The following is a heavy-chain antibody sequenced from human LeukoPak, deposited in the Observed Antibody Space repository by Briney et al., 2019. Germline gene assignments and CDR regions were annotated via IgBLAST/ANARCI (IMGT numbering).Heavy chain of an antibody. D-gene: IGHD3-10*01. Sequence: GGSLRLSCAASGFTFSNYWMSWVRQAPGKGLEWVSSISSSSSYIYYADSVKGRFTISRDNAKNSLYLQMNSLRAEDTAVYYCAREFSTGYGSGSFGYWGQGTLVTVSS. CDR3: AREFSTGYGSGSFGY. J-gene: IGHJ4*02. CDR1: GFTFSNYW. V-gene: IGHV3-21*01. CDR2: ISSSSSYI.